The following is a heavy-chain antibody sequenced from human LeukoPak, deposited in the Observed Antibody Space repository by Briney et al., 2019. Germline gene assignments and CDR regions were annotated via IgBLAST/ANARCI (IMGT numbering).Heavy chain of an antibody. CDR1: GFTFSNDD. CDR3: AKVNWCSATCADA. Sequence: PGGSLRLSCAASGFTFSNDDLNWVRQAPGKGLEWVSGMSGDGRRTYYAGSVKGRFTISRDYSKNTLSLQMNSLRAEDTAVYYCAKVNWCSATCADAWGQGTLVTVSS. J-gene: IGHJ4*02. D-gene: IGHD2-2*01. V-gene: IGHV3-23*01. CDR2: MSGDGRRT.